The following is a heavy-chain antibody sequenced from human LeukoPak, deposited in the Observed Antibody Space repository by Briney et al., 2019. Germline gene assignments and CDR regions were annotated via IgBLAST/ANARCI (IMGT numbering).Heavy chain of an antibody. CDR2: IKQAGSEV. CDR1: GFSFSTYW. J-gene: IGHJ4*02. V-gene: IGHV3-7*01. CDR3: ARDKGFYNSGNTDFDY. Sequence: GGSLRLSCAASGFSFSTYWMSWVRQAPGKGLEWVANIKQAGSEVYYVDSVRGRFTISRDNAKNSLYLQMNSLSAEDTAVYYCARDKGFYNSGNTDFDYWGQGTLVTVSS. D-gene: IGHD3-10*01.